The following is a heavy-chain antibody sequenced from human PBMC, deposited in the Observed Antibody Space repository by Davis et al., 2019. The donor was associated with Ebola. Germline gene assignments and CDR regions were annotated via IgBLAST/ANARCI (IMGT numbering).Heavy chain of an antibody. J-gene: IGHJ6*04. CDR1: GGTFSSYT. CDR2: ISAYNGNT. CDR3: ARFEGVDTAMVYYYYGMDV. D-gene: IGHD5-18*01. V-gene: IGHV1-18*01. Sequence: ASVKVSCKASGGTFSSYTITWVRQAPGQGLEWMGLISAYNGNTNYAQKLQGRVTMTTDTSTTTAYMELGSLTSADTAVYYCARFEGVDTAMVYYYYGMDVWGKGTTVTVSS.